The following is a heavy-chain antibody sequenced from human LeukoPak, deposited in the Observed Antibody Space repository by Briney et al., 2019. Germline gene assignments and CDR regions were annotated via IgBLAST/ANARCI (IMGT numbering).Heavy chain of an antibody. CDR3: ARRKDYYNSSGYFYYFDY. J-gene: IGHJ4*02. D-gene: IGHD3-22*01. Sequence: SETLSLTCTVSGGSISSYYWNWIRQPPGKGLEWIGSIYYSGSTNYNPSLKSRVTISVDTSKNQFSLKLSSVTAADTAVYYCARRKDYYNSSGYFYYFDYWGQGTLVTVSS. CDR2: IYYSGST. CDR1: GGSISSYY. V-gene: IGHV4-59*08.